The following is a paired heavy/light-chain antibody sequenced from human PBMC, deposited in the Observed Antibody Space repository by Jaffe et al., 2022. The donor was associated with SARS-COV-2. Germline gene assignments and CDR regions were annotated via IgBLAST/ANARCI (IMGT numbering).Light chain of an antibody. V-gene: IGKV3-15*01. CDR3: QHYNKWSPG. Sequence: ETVVTQSPATLSVSPGERATLSCRASQSISRNLAWYQQKPGQAPRLLIYDASTRVTDIPARFSGSGSGTEFTLTISSLQSEDFAVYYCQHYNKWSPGFGQGTKVEIK. CDR1: QSISRN. J-gene: IGKJ1*01. CDR2: DAS.
Heavy chain of an antibody. CDR3: ARQLYSSGLFPPGY. CDR2: IIADGSEK. J-gene: IGHJ4*02. D-gene: IGHD6-19*01. V-gene: IGHV3-7*01. Sequence: EVQLVESGGGLVPPGGSLRLSCAASGFTFRSFWMSWVRQAPGKGLEWVANIIADGSEKYYVDSVKGRFTISRDNAKNSLYLEMNSLRPEDTAVYYCARQLYSSGLFPPGYWGQGILVTVSS. CDR1: GFTFRSFW.